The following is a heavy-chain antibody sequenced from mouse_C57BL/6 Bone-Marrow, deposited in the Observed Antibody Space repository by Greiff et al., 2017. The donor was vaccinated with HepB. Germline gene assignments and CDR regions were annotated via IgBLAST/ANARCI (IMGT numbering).Heavy chain of an antibody. CDR1: GFSINSDCY. J-gene: IGHJ2*01. D-gene: IGHD1-1*01. Sequence: EVQLQQSGPSLVRPSQTLSLTCTVSGFSINSDCYWIWIRQFPGNKLEYIGYTFYSGITYYNPSLESRTYITRDTSKNQFSLKLSSVTAEDTATYDCARYYGSLDYWGQGTTLTVSA. CDR3: ARYYGSLDY. V-gene: IGHV3-3*01. CDR2: TFYSGIT.